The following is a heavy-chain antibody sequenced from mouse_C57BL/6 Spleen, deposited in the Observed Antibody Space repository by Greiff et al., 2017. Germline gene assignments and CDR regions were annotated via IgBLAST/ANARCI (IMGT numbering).Heavy chain of an antibody. CDR1: GFTFSSYA. V-gene: IGHV5-4*01. Sequence: EVHLVESGGGLVKPGGSLKLSCAASGFTFSSYAMSWVRQTPDKRLEWVATISDGGSYTYYPDNVKGRFTISRDNAKNNLYLQMSHLKSEDTAMYYCARDMGLRPYYAMDYWGQGTSVTVSS. J-gene: IGHJ4*01. CDR3: ARDMGLRPYYAMDY. D-gene: IGHD2-4*01. CDR2: ISDGGSYT.